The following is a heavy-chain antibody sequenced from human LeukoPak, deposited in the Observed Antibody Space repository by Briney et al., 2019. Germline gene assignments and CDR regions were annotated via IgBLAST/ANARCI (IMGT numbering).Heavy chain of an antibody. CDR2: IWYDGSNK. Sequence: GGSLRLSCAASGFTFSSYGMHWVRQAPGKGLEWVAVIWYDGSNKYYADSVKGRFTTSRDNSKNTLYLQMNSLRAEDTAVYYCAKGGRVVPAAMAAFDIWGQGTMVTVSS. CDR1: GFTFSSYG. V-gene: IGHV3-33*06. D-gene: IGHD2-2*01. J-gene: IGHJ3*02. CDR3: AKGGRVVPAAMAAFDI.